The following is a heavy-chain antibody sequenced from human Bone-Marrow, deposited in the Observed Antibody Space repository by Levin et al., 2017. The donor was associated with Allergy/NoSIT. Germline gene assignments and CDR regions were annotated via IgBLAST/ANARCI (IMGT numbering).Heavy chain of an antibody. J-gene: IGHJ4*02. CDR2: INKDASEK. V-gene: IGHV3-7*01. CDR1: GFTFSSHW. CDR3: VRDQNWAFDY. Sequence: GGSLRFSCAASGFTFSSHWMIWVRQAPGKGLEWVANINKDASEKHYVDSVKGRFTISRDNAKNSLYLQMNSLRAEDTAVYYCVRDQNWAFDYWGQGTLVTVSS. D-gene: IGHD7-27*01.